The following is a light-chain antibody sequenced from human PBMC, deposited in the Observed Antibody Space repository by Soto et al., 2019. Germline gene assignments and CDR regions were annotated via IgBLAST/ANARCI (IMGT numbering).Light chain of an antibody. CDR3: LQHNTYHRT. V-gene: IGKV1-17*01. CDR1: QAIRND. Sequence: DIQMTQSPSSLSASVGDRVTITCRASQAIRNDLGWYQQKPAKAPKRLIYATSSLQSGVPSRFSGSGSGTEFTLTISSLQPEDSETYYCLQHNTYHRTLGQGTKVDIK. J-gene: IGKJ1*01. CDR2: ATS.